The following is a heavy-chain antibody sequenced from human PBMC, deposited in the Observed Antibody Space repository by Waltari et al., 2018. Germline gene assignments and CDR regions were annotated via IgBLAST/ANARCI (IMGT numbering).Heavy chain of an antibody. V-gene: IGHV4-4*02. CDR2: VHRSGRT. Sequence: QLQLQQSGPGLVKPSESLSLTCAVSGYSMGSRDFWSWDRQSPGKGLAWIGQVHRSGRTNYNPSLASRVTMSIDTSNNQFSLKVTSATAADTAIYYCARDRGRGLYLDSWGQGILVTVSP. CDR3: ARDRGRGLYLDS. CDR1: GYSMGSRDF. D-gene: IGHD2-15*01. J-gene: IGHJ4*02.